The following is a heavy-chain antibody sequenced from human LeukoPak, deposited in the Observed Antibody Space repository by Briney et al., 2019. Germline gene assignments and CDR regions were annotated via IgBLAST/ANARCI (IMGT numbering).Heavy chain of an antibody. CDR1: GFTFSDYY. CDR2: IRSSSSTI. CDR3: ARPSSGYYVGNGAFDI. D-gene: IGHD3-22*01. Sequence: GGSLRLSCAASGFTFSDYYMSWIRQAPGRGLEWVSYIRSSSSTIYYADSVKGRFTISRDNAKNSLYLQMNSLRAEDTAVYYCARPSSGYYVGNGAFDIWGQGTMVTVSS. J-gene: IGHJ3*02. V-gene: IGHV3-11*04.